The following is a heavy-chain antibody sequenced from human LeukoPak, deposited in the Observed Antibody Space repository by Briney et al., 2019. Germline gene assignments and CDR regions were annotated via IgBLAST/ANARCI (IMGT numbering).Heavy chain of an antibody. J-gene: IGHJ4*02. V-gene: IGHV4-34*01. Sequence: SETLSLTHAIYCGSVSGFYWSWIPAPPGEGVGGIWEISHSGKTKYNPSLQRRVTMSVDTSKNQFALNLTSVTAADTAVYYCARVPLRFLEPFDYWGEGILVTVSS. CDR3: ARVPLRFLEPFDY. D-gene: IGHD3-3*01. CDR1: CGSVSGFY. CDR2: ISHSGKT.